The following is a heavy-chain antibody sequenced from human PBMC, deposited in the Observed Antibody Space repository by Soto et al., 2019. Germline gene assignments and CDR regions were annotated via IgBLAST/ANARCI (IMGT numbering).Heavy chain of an antibody. CDR2: ISGSGATT. Sequence: EVQLLDSGGGLVQPGGSLRLSCAASGFTFTNYAMTWVRQAPGEGFEWVLAISGSGATTYYADSVKGRFTISRDNSKNTLYLQMNSLRAEDTAVYYCAKGSFDFWTGDDFYFDYWGQGTLVTVSS. CDR3: AKGSFDFWTGDDFYFDY. D-gene: IGHD3-3*01. CDR1: GFTFTNYA. V-gene: IGHV3-23*01. J-gene: IGHJ4*02.